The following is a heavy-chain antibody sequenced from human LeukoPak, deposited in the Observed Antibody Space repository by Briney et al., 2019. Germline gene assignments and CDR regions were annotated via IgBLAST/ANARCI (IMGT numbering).Heavy chain of an antibody. D-gene: IGHD3-22*01. CDR1: GYMFTSYG. V-gene: IGHV1-18*01. Sequence: ASVKVSCKASGYMFTSYGISWVRQAPGQGLEWMEWINTYNGNTNYAQNFQGRVTMTTDTSTSTAHMELRSLRSDGTAVFYCAREFYDSSGHYDYWGQGTLVTVSS. CDR2: INTYNGNT. J-gene: IGHJ4*02. CDR3: AREFYDSSGHYDY.